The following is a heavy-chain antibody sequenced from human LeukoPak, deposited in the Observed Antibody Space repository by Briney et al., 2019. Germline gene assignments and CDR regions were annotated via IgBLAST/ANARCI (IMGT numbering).Heavy chain of an antibody. V-gene: IGHV4-34*01. J-gene: IGHJ5*02. CDR1: GGSFSGYY. Sequence: SETLSLTCAVYGGSFSGYYWSWIRQPPGKGLEWIGEINHSGSTNYNPSLKSRVTISVDTSKNQFSLKLSSVTAADTAVYYCARGNWFDPWGQGTLVTVSS. CDR3: ARGNWFDP. CDR2: INHSGST.